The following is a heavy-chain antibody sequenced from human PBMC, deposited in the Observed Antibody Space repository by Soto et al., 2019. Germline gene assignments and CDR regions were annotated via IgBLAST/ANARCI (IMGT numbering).Heavy chain of an antibody. CDR3: AKGYCSGGSCYSGWSAFDI. CDR1: GFTFDDYA. D-gene: IGHD2-15*01. Sequence: EVQLVESGGGLVQPGRSLRLSCAASGFTFDDYAMHWVRQAPGKGLEWVSGISWNSGSIGYADSVKGRFTISRDNAKNSLYLQMNSLRAEDTALYYCAKGYCSGGSCYSGWSAFDIWGQGTMVTVSS. CDR2: ISWNSGSI. J-gene: IGHJ3*02. V-gene: IGHV3-9*01.